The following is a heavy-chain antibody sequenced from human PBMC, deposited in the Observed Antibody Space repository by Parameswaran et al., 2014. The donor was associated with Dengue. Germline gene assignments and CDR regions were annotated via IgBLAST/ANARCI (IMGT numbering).Heavy chain of an antibody. D-gene: IGHD4-17*01. CDR3: ARDTVSRFHYYYYYGMDV. V-gene: IGHV1-8*03. Sequence: WVRQAPGQGLEWMGWMNPNSGNTGYAQKFQGRVTITRNTSISTAYMELSSLRSEDTAVYYCARDTVSRFHYYYYYGMDVWGQGTTVTVS. J-gene: IGHJ6*02. CDR2: MNPNSGNT.